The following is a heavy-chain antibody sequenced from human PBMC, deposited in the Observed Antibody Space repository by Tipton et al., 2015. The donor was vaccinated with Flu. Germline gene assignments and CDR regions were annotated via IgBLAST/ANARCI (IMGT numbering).Heavy chain of an antibody. CDR1: GYTFTSYG. V-gene: IGHV1-18*01. Sequence: QLVQSGAEVKKPGASVKVSCKASGYTFTSYGISWVRQAPGQGLEWMGWISAYNGNTNHAQKLQGRVTMTTDTSTSTAYMELRSLRSDDTAVYYCATTFPYYYDSSGYLNYWGQGTLVTVSS. CDR3: ATTFPYYYDSSGYLNY. CDR2: ISAYNGNT. D-gene: IGHD3-22*01. J-gene: IGHJ4*02.